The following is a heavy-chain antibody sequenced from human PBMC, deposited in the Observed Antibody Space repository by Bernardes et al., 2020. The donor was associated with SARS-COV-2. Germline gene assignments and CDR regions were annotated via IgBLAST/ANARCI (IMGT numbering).Heavy chain of an antibody. J-gene: IGHJ4*02. CDR2: IKPDGSEK. CDR3: TRDVGCRGGTCYSYYDY. V-gene: IGHV3-7*01. Sequence: GRSLRLSCAASGFTFSSYWMTWVRQAPGKGLEWVANIKPDGSEKYYVDSVRGRFTISRDNAENSLYLQINSLRAEDTAVYYCTRDVGCRGGTCYSYYDYWGLGTLVTVSS. D-gene: IGHD2-15*01. CDR1: GFTFSSYW.